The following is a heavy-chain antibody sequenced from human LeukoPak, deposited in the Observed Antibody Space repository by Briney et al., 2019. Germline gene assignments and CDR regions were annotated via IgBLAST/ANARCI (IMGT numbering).Heavy chain of an antibody. V-gene: IGHV4-31*03. CDR1: GGSISSGGYY. D-gene: IGHD5-18*01. CDR2: IYYSGST. J-gene: IGHJ4*02. Sequence: PSQTLSLTCTVSGGSISSGGYYWSWIRQHPGKGLEWIGYIYYSGSTYYNPSLKSRVTISVDTSKNQFSLKLSSVTAADTAVYYCARDRGYSYGSPLGFDYRGQGTLVTVSS. CDR3: ARDRGYSYGSPLGFDY.